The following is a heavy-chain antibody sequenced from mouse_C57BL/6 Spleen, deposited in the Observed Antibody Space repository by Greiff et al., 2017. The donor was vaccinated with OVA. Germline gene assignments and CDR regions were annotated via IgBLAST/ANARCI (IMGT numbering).Heavy chain of an antibody. V-gene: IGHV14-3*01. CDR2: IDPANGNA. CDR1: GFNIKNTY. CDR3: ARSNFPITTVFDD. D-gene: IGHD1-1*01. J-gene: IGHJ2*01. Sequence: EVQLQQSVAELVRPGASVKLSCTASGFNIKNTYMHWVKQRPEQGLEWIGRIDPANGNAKYAPKFQGKATITADTSSDTAYLQLSSLTSEDTAIYYCARSNFPITTVFDDWGQGTTLTVAS.